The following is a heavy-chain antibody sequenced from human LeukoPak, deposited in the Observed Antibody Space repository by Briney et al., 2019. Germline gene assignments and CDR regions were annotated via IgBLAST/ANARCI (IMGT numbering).Heavy chain of an antibody. CDR1: GGSISSSSYY. D-gene: IGHD1-26*01. V-gene: IGHV4-39*01. J-gene: IGHJ4*02. Sequence: SETLSLTCTVSGGSISSSSYYRGWIRQPPGKGLEWIGTIYYSGSTYYNPSLKSRVTISVDTSKNQFSLKLSSVTAADTAMYYCARRGKRLVGTTTGFDYWGQGTLVTVSS. CDR3: ARRGKRLVGTTTGFDY. CDR2: IYYSGST.